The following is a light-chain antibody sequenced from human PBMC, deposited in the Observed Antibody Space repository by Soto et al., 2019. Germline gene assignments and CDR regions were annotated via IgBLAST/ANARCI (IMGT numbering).Light chain of an antibody. Sequence: EIVMTQSPATLSASPGERATLSSWASQSVSSNLAWYQRKPGQAPRLLIYGASTRATGIPARFSGSGSGTEFTLTISSLQSEDFAVYYCQQYNNWPSTFGQGTKVDIK. CDR1: QSVSSN. CDR3: QQYNNWPST. CDR2: GAS. J-gene: IGKJ1*01. V-gene: IGKV3-15*01.